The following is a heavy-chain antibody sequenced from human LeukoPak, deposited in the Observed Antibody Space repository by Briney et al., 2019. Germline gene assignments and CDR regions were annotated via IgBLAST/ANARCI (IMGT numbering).Heavy chain of an antibody. J-gene: IGHJ6*03. V-gene: IGHV1-46*01. CDR3: ARHETVTHDYLYYYYMDV. CDR2: INPSGGST. Sequence: ASVKVSCKASGYTFTSYHMHWVRQAPGQGLEWMGIINPSGGSTSYAQKFQGRVTMTTDTSTSTAYMELRSLRSDDTAVYYCARHETVTHDYLYYYYMDVWGNGTTVTVSS. D-gene: IGHD4-17*01. CDR1: GYTFTSYH.